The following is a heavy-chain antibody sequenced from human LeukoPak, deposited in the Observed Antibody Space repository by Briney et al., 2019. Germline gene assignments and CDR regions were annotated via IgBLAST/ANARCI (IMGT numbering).Heavy chain of an antibody. CDR3: ARVLPGIAAPNDAFDI. J-gene: IGHJ3*02. V-gene: IGHV4-59*01. CDR2: IYYSGST. CDR1: GGSISSYY. Sequence: PSETLSLTCTVSGGSISSYYWSWIRQPPGKGLEWIGYIYYSGSTNYNPSLKSRVTISVDTSKNQFSLKLSSVTAADTAVYYCARVLPGIAAPNDAFDIWGQGTMVTVSS. D-gene: IGHD6-13*01.